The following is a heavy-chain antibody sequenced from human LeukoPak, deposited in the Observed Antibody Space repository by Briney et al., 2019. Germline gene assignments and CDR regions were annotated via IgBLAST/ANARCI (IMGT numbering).Heavy chain of an antibody. J-gene: IGHJ4*02. V-gene: IGHV3-11*05. CDR2: ISSSSGFT. CDR1: GFTFSDYY. D-gene: IGHD3-16*01. CDR3: ARGSPPGD. Sequence: GGSLRLSCAASGFTFSDYYMTWIRRAPGKGLGWVSYISSSSGFTKYADSVRGRFTISRDNAKNSLYLQMTTLRVDDTAVYYCARGSPPGDWGQGTLVTVSS.